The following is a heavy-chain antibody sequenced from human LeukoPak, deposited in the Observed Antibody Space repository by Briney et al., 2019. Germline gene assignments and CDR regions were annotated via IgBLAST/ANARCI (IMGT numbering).Heavy chain of an antibody. Sequence: GGSLRLSCAASGFTFSSHWMHWVRQAPGKGLVWVSRIKGDGSSTSYADSVKGRLTISRDNAKNTVYLQMNSLRGEDTAVYYCAQGDSYYDFLLSVWGQGTMVTVSS. CDR2: IKGDGSST. D-gene: IGHD3-3*01. CDR3: AQGDSYYDFLLSV. V-gene: IGHV3-74*01. J-gene: IGHJ3*01. CDR1: GFTFSSHW.